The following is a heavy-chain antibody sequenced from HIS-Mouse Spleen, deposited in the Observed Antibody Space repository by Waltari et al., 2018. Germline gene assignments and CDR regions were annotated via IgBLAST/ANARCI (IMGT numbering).Heavy chain of an antibody. Sequence: QVQLVESGGGVVQPGRSLRLSCAASGFTFSSYGMHWVRQAPGKGLELVAVISYDGSNKYYADSVKDRFTISRDNSKNTLYLQMNSLRAEDTAVYYCAKDTSGSYSDYWGQGTLVTVSS. V-gene: IGHV3-30*18. D-gene: IGHD1-26*01. J-gene: IGHJ4*02. CDR3: AKDTSGSYSDY. CDR1: GFTFSSYG. CDR2: ISYDGSNK.